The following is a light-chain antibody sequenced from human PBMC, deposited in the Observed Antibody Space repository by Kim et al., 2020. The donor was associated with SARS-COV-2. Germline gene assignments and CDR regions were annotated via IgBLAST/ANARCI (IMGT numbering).Light chain of an antibody. V-gene: IGKV3-11*01. Sequence: SPGERATLSCRASQSVDIYLAWYQQRPGQAPRLLIYDTSNRATGIPARFSGSGSGTDFTLTISGLEPDDFAVYYCQQRKYWPPLTFGGGTKVDIK. CDR1: QSVDIY. J-gene: IGKJ4*01. CDR3: QQRKYWPPLT. CDR2: DTS.